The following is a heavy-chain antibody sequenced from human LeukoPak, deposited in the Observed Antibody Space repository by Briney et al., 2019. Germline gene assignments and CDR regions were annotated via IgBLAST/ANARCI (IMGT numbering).Heavy chain of an antibody. CDR2: IKSDGRST. D-gene: IGHD4-17*01. Sequence: GGSLRLSYAASGFTFSSYWMHWVRQAPGKGLVWLSRIKSDGRSTSYADSVKGRITISRDNAKSTLYLQMNGLRAEDTAVYYCARDNGDYVSVDYWGQGTLVTVSS. J-gene: IGHJ4*02. CDR1: GFTFSSYW. V-gene: IGHV3-74*01. CDR3: ARDNGDYVSVDY.